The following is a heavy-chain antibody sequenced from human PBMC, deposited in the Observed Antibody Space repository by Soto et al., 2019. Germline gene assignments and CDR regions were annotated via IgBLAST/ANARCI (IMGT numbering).Heavy chain of an antibody. V-gene: IGHV1-46*01. CDR3: ARDQTDRITMIVVVDYFGMDV. J-gene: IGHJ6*02. CDR2: INPSGGST. Sequence: ASVKVSCKASGYTFTSYYMHWVRQAPGQGLEWMGIINPSGGSTSYAQKFQGRVTMTRDTSTSTVYMELSSLRSEDTAVYYCARDQTDRITMIVVVDYFGMDVWGQGTTVTVSS. CDR1: GYTFTSYY. D-gene: IGHD3-22*01.